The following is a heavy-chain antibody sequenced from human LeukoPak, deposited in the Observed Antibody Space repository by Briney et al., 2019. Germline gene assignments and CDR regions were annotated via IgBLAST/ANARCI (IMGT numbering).Heavy chain of an antibody. D-gene: IGHD2-2*01. J-gene: IGHJ4*02. CDR3: ARHDCSSTSCSEIGFDY. CDR1: GVSISSYY. CDR2: IYTSGST. Sequence: SETLSLTCTVSGVSISSYYWSWIRQPAGKGLEWIGRIYTSGSTNYNPSLKSRVTMSVDTSKNQFSLKLSSVTAADTAVYYCARHDCSSTSCSEIGFDYWGQGTLVTVSS. V-gene: IGHV4-4*07.